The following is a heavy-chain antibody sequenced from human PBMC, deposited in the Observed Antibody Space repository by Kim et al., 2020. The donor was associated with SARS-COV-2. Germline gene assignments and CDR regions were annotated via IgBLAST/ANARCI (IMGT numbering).Heavy chain of an antibody. V-gene: IGHV4-39*01. D-gene: IGHD1-26*01. Sequence: YYTPALKGRVNISVDTSKNQFSLKLSSVTAADTAVYYCARVVIVGATVDYWGQGTLVTVSS. CDR3: ARVVIVGATVDY. J-gene: IGHJ4*02.